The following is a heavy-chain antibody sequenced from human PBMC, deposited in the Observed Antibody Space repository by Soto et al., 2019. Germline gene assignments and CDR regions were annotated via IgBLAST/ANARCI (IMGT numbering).Heavy chain of an antibody. CDR2: IDPSGSYI. D-gene: IGHD2-15*01. Sequence: GESLKISCKGSGYSFTSYWISWVRQMPGKGLEWMGRIDPSGSYINYSPSFQGHVTISADKSISTAYLQWSSLKASDTAMYYCARLQVVMELNGMDVWGQGTTVTVSS. V-gene: IGHV5-10-1*01. J-gene: IGHJ6*02. CDR1: GYSFTSYW. CDR3: ARLQVVMELNGMDV.